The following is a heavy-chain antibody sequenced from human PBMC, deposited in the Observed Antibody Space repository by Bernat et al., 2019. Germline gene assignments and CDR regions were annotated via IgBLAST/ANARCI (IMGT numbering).Heavy chain of an antibody. D-gene: IGHD3-9*01. CDR2: IYYSGST. CDR1: GGSISSSSYY. V-gene: IGHV4-39*01. CDR3: ASSTTYYDILTGYFDS. Sequence: QLQLQESGPGLVKPSETLSLTCTVSGGSISSSSYYWGWIRQPPGKGLEWIGSIYYSGSTYYNPSLKSRVTISVDTSKNQFSLKLSSVTAADTAVYYCASSTTYYDILTGYFDSWGQGTLVTVSS. J-gene: IGHJ4*02.